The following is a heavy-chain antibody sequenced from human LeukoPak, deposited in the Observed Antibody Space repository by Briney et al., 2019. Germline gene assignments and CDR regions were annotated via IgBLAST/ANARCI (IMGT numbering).Heavy chain of an antibody. Sequence: GGSLRLSCAASGFTFSSYAMHWVRQAPGKGLEWVAVISYDGSNKYYADSAKGRFTISRDNSKNTLYLQMNSLRAEDTAVYYCAKNPGGSYSGTMDVWGQGTTVTVSS. CDR1: GFTFSSYA. CDR2: ISYDGSNK. D-gene: IGHD1-26*01. J-gene: IGHJ6*02. V-gene: IGHV3-30*18. CDR3: AKNPGGSYSGTMDV.